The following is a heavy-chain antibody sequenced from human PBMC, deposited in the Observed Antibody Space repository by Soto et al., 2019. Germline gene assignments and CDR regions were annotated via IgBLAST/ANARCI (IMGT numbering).Heavy chain of an antibody. J-gene: IGHJ5*02. D-gene: IGHD2-2*02. CDR1: GGSISSGGYS. CDR3: ARGRGVPAAIWGFDP. V-gene: IGHV4-30-2*01. CDR2: IYHSGST. Sequence: SETLFLTCAVSGGSISSGGYSWSWIRQPPGKGLEWIGYIYHSGSTYYNPSLKSRVTISVDRSKNQFSLKLSSVTAADTAVYYCARGRGVPAAIWGFDPWGQGTLVTVSS.